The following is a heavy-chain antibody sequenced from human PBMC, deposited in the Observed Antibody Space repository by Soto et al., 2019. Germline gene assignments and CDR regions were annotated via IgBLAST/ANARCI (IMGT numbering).Heavy chain of an antibody. CDR1: GGSISSYY. Sequence: SDTLSLTCTVSGGSISSYYWSWIRQPAGKGLEWIGRIYTSGSTNYNPSLKSRVTMSVDTSKNQFSLKLSSVTAADTAVYYCARNLVVPAAPGGFLDAFDIWGQGTMVTVSS. V-gene: IGHV4-4*07. CDR2: IYTSGST. CDR3: ARNLVVPAAPGGFLDAFDI. D-gene: IGHD2-2*01. J-gene: IGHJ3*02.